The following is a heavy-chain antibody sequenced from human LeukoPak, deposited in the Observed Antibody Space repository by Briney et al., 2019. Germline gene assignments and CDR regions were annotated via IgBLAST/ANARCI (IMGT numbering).Heavy chain of an antibody. J-gene: IGHJ4*02. CDR2: IYYSGST. CDR1: GGSISSYY. Sequence: PSETLSLTCTVSGGSISSYYWSWIRQPPGKGRELIGYIYYSGSTNYNPSLTSRVTISVYTSKNQCSLKLSSVSAADTAVCYCARLSGYDWESFYDYWGQGTLVTVSS. D-gene: IGHD5-12*01. V-gene: IGHV4-59*01. CDR3: ARLSGYDWESFYDY.